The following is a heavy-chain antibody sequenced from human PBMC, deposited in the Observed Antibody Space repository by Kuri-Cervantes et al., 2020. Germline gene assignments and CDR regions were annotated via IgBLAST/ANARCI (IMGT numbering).Heavy chain of an antibody. Sequence: GGSLRLSCVGSGYRFNSHFIGWVRQMPGKGLEWMGIIHPDDSETRYSPSFHGQVTMSVDKSISTAYLQWSSLRASDTAMYYCARLPTEVYTWPLHAFDIWGQGTMVTVSS. V-gene: IGHV5-51*01. CDR2: IHPDDSET. D-gene: IGHD2-2*02. CDR1: GYRFNSHF. CDR3: ARLPTEVYTWPLHAFDI. J-gene: IGHJ3*02.